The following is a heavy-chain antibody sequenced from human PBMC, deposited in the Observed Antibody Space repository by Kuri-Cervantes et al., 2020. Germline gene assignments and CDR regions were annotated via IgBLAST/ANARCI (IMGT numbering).Heavy chain of an antibody. Sequence: GESLKISCSASGFPFTSYSMNWVRQAPGKGLEWVSYISNSGSTIHYADSVKGRFTISRDNAKNSLYLQMNSLRAEDTAVYYCAREGGYRDDFWSGYLGYYYYMDVWGKGTTVTVSS. V-gene: IGHV3-48*01. D-gene: IGHD3-3*01. CDR1: GFPFTSYS. CDR2: ISNSGSTI. J-gene: IGHJ6*03. CDR3: AREGGYRDDFWSGYLGYYYYMDV.